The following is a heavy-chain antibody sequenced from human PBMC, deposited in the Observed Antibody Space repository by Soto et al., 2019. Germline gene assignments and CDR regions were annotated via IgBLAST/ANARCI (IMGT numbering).Heavy chain of an antibody. D-gene: IGHD6-19*01. CDR1: GGTFSAYA. Sequence: ASVKVSCKASGGTFSAYAISWVRQAPGQGLEWMGGILPLSGTSNYTQRFQGRVTITRDMSTSTAYMELSSLRSEDTAVYYCAADHYSSGWYYFDYWGQGTLVTVSS. CDR3: AADHYSSGWYYFDY. V-gene: IGHV1-69*05. J-gene: IGHJ4*02. CDR2: ILPLSGTS.